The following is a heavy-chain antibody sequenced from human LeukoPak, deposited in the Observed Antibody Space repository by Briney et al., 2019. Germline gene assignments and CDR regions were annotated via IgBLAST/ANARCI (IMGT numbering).Heavy chain of an antibody. CDR3: VRYPRSCSSTRCPVDY. V-gene: IGHV3-30*04. CDR2: ISYDGSNK. Sequence: PGRSLRLSCAASGFTFSSYAMHWVHQAPGKGLEWVAVISYDGSNKYYADSVKGRFTISRDNSKNTLYLQMNSLRAEDTTVYYCVRYPRSCSSTRCPVDYWGQGTLVTVSS. J-gene: IGHJ4*02. D-gene: IGHD2-2*01. CDR1: GFTFSSYA.